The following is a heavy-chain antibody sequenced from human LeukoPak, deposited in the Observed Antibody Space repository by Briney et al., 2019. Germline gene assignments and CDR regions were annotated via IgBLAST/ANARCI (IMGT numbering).Heavy chain of an antibody. CDR2: IGGRDGST. D-gene: IGHD1-26*01. V-gene: IGHV3-23*01. CDR3: AKDYPITIRGVGATPLDY. CDR1: GFTFSSYG. J-gene: IGHJ4*02. Sequence: QAGGSLRLSCAASGFTFSSYGMSWVRQAPGKGLEWVSAIGGRDGSTYYADSVKGRFTISRDNSKNTLYLQMNSLRAEDTAVYYCAKDYPITIRGVGATPLDYWGQGTLVTVSS.